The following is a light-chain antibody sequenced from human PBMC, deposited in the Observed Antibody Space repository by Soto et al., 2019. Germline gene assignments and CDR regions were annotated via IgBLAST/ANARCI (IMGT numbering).Light chain of an antibody. Sequence: EIVLTQSPGTLSLSPGERATLSCRASQSVSSAYLAWYQQIPGQAPRLLIYGGSSRATGIPDRFSGSGSGTDFTLTISGLEREDIAVYYCQQSRSSFYTFGQGTKLESK. CDR3: QQSRSSFYT. J-gene: IGKJ2*01. V-gene: IGKV3-20*01. CDR1: QSVSSAY. CDR2: GGS.